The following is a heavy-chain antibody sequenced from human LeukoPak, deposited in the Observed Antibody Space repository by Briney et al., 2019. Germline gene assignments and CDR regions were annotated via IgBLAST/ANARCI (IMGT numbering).Heavy chain of an antibody. CDR1: GFTFSSYA. Sequence: TGGSLRLSCSASGFTFSSYAMHWVRQAPGKGLEYVSGISKNGGSTYYADSVKGRFTISRDNSKTTLYLQMSSLRPEDTAVYYCVKRDSSGQYYYDFWGPGTLVTVSS. CDR3: VKRDSSGQYYYDF. V-gene: IGHV3-64D*09. J-gene: IGHJ4*02. CDR2: ISKNGGST. D-gene: IGHD3-22*01.